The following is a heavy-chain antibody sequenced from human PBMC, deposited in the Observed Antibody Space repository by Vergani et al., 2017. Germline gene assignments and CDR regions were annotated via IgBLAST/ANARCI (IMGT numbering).Heavy chain of an antibody. J-gene: IGHJ6*03. CDR1: GFTFSDYY. V-gene: IGHV3-11*01. D-gene: IGHD5-18*01. CDR2: ISSSGSTI. CDR3: ARAGRGYSYGWPNPVANYYYYYYMDV. Sequence: QVQLVESGGGLVKPGGSLRLSCAASGFTFSDYYMSWIRQAPGKGLEWVSYISSSGSTIYYADSVKGRFTISRDNAKNSLYLQMNSLRAEDTAVYDCARAGRGYSYGWPNPVANYYYYYYMDVWGKGTTVTVSS.